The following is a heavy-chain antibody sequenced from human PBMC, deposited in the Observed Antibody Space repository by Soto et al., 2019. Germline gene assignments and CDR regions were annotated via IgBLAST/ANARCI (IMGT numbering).Heavy chain of an antibody. D-gene: IGHD4-17*01. CDR1: GYTFTSYG. V-gene: IGHV1-8*02. CDR2: MNPNSGNT. Sequence: ASVKVSCKASGYTFTSYGISWVRQATGQGLEWMGWMNPNSGNTGYAQKFQGRVTMTRNTSISTAYMELSSLRSEDTAVYYCARGVSPYGDYYYYYGMDVWGQGTTVTVSS. J-gene: IGHJ6*02. CDR3: ARGVSPYGDYYYYYGMDV.